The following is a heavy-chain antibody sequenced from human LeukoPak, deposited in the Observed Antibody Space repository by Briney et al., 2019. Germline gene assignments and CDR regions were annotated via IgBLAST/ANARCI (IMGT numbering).Heavy chain of an antibody. CDR2: IKSKTDGGTT. CDR3: AKTGNSITMIVVVINNLDY. V-gene: IGHV3-15*01. Sequence: GGSLRLSCAASGFTFSNAWMSWVRQAPGKGLEWVGRIKSKTDGGTTDYAAPVKGRFTISRDDSKNTLYLQMNSLKTEDTAVYYCAKTGNSITMIVVVINNLDYWGQGTLVTVSS. D-gene: IGHD3-22*01. J-gene: IGHJ4*02. CDR1: GFTFSNAW.